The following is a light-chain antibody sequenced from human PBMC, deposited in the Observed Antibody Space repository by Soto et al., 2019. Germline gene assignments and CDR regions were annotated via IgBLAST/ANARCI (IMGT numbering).Light chain of an antibody. CDR1: PSVSSSY. Sequence: IVLTQSPGTLSLSPGERATLSCGASPSVSSSYLAWYQQKPGQAPRXLIYGASNRDTGIPDRFSGSGSGTDFTLTISSLRPDDFATYYCQHYNSYSEAFGQGTKVDIK. CDR2: GAS. J-gene: IGKJ1*01. CDR3: QHYNSYSEA. V-gene: IGKV3-20*01.